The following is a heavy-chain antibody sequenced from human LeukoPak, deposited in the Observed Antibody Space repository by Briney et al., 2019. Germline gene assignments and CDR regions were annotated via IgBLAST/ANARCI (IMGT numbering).Heavy chain of an antibody. J-gene: IGHJ6*02. CDR1: GFTFSSYW. Sequence: PGRSLRLSCAASGFTFSSYWMSWVRQAPGKGLEWVANIKQDGSEKYYVDSVKGRFTISRDNAKNSLYLQMNSLRAEDTAVYYCARDGPATPSYYYYYGMDVWGQGTTVTVSS. V-gene: IGHV3-7*01. CDR2: IKQDGSEK. CDR3: ARDGPATPSYYYYYGMDV.